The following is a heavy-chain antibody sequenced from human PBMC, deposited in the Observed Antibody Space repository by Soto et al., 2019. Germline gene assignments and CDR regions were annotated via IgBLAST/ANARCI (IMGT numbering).Heavy chain of an antibody. CDR2: INHSGST. D-gene: IGHD3-16*02. Sequence: QVQLQQWGAGLLKPSETLSLTCAVYGGSFSGYYWSWIRQPPGKGLEWIGEINHSGSTNYNPSLKSRVTISVDKSKNQFSLKVNSVTAADTAVYYCARAPRSKITSGGVIVTAVGSFDIWGQGTMVTVSS. CDR3: ARAPRSKITSGGVIVTAVGSFDI. V-gene: IGHV4-34*01. J-gene: IGHJ3*02. CDR1: GGSFSGYY.